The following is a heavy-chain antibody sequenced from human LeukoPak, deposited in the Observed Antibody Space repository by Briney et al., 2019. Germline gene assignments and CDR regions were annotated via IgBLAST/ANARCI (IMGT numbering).Heavy chain of an antibody. J-gene: IGHJ4*02. D-gene: IGHD3-22*01. Sequence: GGSLRLSCAASGFSFEDYTMHWVRQGPGKTLEWVSLISWDGTTYYADSLKGRLTISRDNSKNSLYLQMDTLTTDDTAFYYCVKDLSYESSGSVIENWGQGTLVTVSS. CDR1: GFSFEDYT. V-gene: IGHV3-43*01. CDR2: ISWDGTT. CDR3: VKDLSYESSGSVIEN.